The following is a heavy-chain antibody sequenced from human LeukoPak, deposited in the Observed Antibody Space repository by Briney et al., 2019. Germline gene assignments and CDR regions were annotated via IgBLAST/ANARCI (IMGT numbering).Heavy chain of an antibody. CDR1: GGAFSSYA. J-gene: IGHJ3*01. CDR3: AKTPTTGTPSRAFDF. CDR2: IIPIFGTA. Sequence: SVKLSCKASGGAFSSYAISWMRLAPGQGLEWMGGIIPIFGTANYAQTFQGRVTITADESTSTAYLELRSLRSEETAVYYCAKTPTTGTPSRAFDFWGQGRMVTVSS. D-gene: IGHD1-1*01. V-gene: IGHV1-69*13.